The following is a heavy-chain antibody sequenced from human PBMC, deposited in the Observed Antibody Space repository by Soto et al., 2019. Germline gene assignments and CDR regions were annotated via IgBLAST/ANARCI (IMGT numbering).Heavy chain of an antibody. CDR3: ASFRAYGDSGNYFDN. CDR2: ISSSGTTM. D-gene: IGHD4-17*01. CDR1: GFTFSSFD. V-gene: IGHV3-48*03. J-gene: IGHJ4*02. Sequence: EVQLVESGGGLVQPGGSLRLSCAASGFTFSSFDMNWVRQTPGKGLEWLSYISSSGTTMSYAGSVMGRFTISRDNTKNSLYLQMDSLRAEDTALYYCASFRAYGDSGNYFDNWGQGTLVTVSS.